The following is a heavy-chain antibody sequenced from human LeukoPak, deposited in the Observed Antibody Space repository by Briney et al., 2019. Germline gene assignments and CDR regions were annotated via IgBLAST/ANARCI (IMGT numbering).Heavy chain of an antibody. V-gene: IGHV3-23*01. Sequence: GGSLRLSCAASGFTFSSYAMNWVRQAPGKGLEWVSVISDTGVGIYYADSVKGRFTISRDNSRDTLYLQMNSLRADDTAVYYCAKGVTGTRAFDIWGQGTMVTVSS. CDR1: GFTFSSYA. CDR2: ISDTGVGI. J-gene: IGHJ3*02. D-gene: IGHD1-7*01. CDR3: AKGVTGTRAFDI.